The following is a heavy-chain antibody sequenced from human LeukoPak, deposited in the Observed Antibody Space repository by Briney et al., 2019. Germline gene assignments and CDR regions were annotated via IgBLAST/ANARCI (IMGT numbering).Heavy chain of an antibody. CDR3: ARDQSSSWYGYNWFDP. CDR1: GGSISSYY. D-gene: IGHD6-13*01. CDR2: IYTSGST. Sequence: SETLSLTCTVSGGSISSYYWSWIRQPAGKGLEWIGRIYTSGSTNYNPSLKSRVTKSVDTSKNQFSLKLSSVTAADTAVYYCARDQSSSWYGYNWFDPWGQGTLVTVSS. J-gene: IGHJ5*02. V-gene: IGHV4-4*07.